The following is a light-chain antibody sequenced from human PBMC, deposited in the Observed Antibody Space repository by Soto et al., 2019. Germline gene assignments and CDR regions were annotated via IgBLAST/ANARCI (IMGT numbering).Light chain of an antibody. CDR2: QAS. V-gene: IGKV1-5*03. J-gene: IGKJ3*01. CDR3: QQYYKYPYT. CDR1: QTIRTW. Sequence: DIQMTQSPSTLSTSVGDRVTITCRASQTIRTWLAWYQQKPGKAPELLMSQASILESGVPSRFSGSGSGTDFTLTIKNLQAEDLATYYCQQYYKYPYTFGRGTKVDIK.